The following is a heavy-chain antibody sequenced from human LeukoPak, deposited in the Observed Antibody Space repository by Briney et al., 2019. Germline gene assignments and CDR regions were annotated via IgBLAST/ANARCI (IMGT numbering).Heavy chain of an antibody. Sequence: PGGSLRLSCVGSGFTFDDYAMSWVRQAPGKGLEWVALIGWDGSASYYADSVRGRFTISRDNSKNFLYLQMDSLRKDDTALYYCARGGFLVSEYFQHWGQGTLVTVSS. CDR1: GFTFDDYA. D-gene: IGHD3-16*01. CDR3: ARGGFLVSEYFQH. J-gene: IGHJ1*01. V-gene: IGHV3-43D*03. CDR2: IGWDGSAS.